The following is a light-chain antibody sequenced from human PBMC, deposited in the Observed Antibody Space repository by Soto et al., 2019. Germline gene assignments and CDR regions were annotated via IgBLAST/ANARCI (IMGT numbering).Light chain of an antibody. V-gene: IGKV3-20*01. CDR3: QQYRNSAYT. J-gene: IGKJ2*01. Sequence: EIVLTQSPGTLSLSPGERVTLSCRASQSVTNNNLAWFQQKPGQASRLLIHAASTRAVGIPDRFSGSGSGTDVTLAISRLEPEDFAVYYCQQYRNSAYTFGQGTKLEMK. CDR1: QSVTNNN. CDR2: AAS.